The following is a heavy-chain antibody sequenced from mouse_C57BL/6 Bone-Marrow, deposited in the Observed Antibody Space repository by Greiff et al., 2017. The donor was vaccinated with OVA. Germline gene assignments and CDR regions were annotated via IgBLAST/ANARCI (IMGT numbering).Heavy chain of an antibody. D-gene: IGHD4-1*01. V-gene: IGHV6-6*01. J-gene: IGHJ2*01. CDR2: IRNKANNPAT. CDR1: GFTFSDAW. Sequence: EVKLVESGGGLVQPGGSMKLSCAASGFTFSDAWMDWVRQSPEKGLEWVAEIRNKANNPATYYAESVKGRFTISRDDSKISVYLQMNSLRAEDTGIYDCTRGNWGGPFDYWGQGTTLTVSS. CDR3: TRGNWGGPFDY.